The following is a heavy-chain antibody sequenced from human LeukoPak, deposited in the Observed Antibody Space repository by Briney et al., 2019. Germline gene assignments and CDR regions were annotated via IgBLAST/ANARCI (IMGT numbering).Heavy chain of an antibody. CDR3: ARARIQLWFGN. CDR2: IYYSGST. V-gene: IGHV4-30-4*01. J-gene: IGHJ4*02. Sequence: SETLSLTCTVSGGSISSSSYYWSWIRQPPGKGLEWIGYIYYSGSTHYNPSLKSRVTISVDTSKNQFSLKLSSVTAADTAVYYCARARIQLWFGNWGQGTLVTVSS. CDR1: GGSISSSSYY. D-gene: IGHD5-18*01.